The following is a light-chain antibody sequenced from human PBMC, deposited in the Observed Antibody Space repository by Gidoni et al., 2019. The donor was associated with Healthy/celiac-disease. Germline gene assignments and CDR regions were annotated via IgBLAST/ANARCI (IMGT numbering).Light chain of an antibody. CDR3: QSADSSGTYKV. Sequence: LTQPPSVSVSPGQTARITCSGDALPKQYAYWYQQKPGQAPVLVIYKDSERPSGIPERFSGSSSGTTVTLPISGVQAEDEADYYCQSADSSGTYKVFGGGTKLTVL. V-gene: IGLV3-25*03. J-gene: IGLJ2*01. CDR1: ALPKQY. CDR2: KDS.